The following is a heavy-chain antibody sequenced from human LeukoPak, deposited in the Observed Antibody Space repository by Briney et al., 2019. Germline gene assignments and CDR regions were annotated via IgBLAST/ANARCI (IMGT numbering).Heavy chain of an antibody. CDR1: GGSFSGYY. J-gene: IGHJ4*02. V-gene: IGHV4-34*01. D-gene: IGHD7-27*01. CDR2: INHSGST. Sequence: PSETLSLTCAVYGGSFSGYYWSWIRQPPGKGLEWIGEINHSGSTNYNPSLKSRVTISVDTSKNQFSLKLSSVTAADTAVYYCARGLKLGYYFDYWGQGTLVTVSS. CDR3: ARGLKLGYYFDY.